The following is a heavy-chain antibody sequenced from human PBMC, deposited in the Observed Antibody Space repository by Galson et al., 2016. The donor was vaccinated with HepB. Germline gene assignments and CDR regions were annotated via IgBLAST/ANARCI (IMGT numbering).Heavy chain of an antibody. D-gene: IGHD3/OR15-3a*01. Sequence: SLRLSCAASGFTFKNYAMSWVRQAPGDGLEWVSIVSASGSSTYYADSVKGRFTISRDNSRNTLYLQIDSLRAEDTAAYYCAKGTSGPPSYYFDSWGQGTLVTVSS. J-gene: IGHJ4*02. V-gene: IGHV3-23*01. CDR1: GFTFKNYA. CDR2: VSASGSST. CDR3: AKGTSGPPSYYFDS.